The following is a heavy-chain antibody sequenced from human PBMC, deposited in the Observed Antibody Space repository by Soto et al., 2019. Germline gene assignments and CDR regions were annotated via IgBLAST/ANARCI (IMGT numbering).Heavy chain of an antibody. CDR3: TSISHWNPSYYFHY. CDR1: GFTFSGSA. D-gene: IGHD1-1*01. J-gene: IGHJ4*02. V-gene: IGHV3-73*01. Sequence: EVQLVESGGGLVQPGGSLKLSCAASGFTFSGSAMHWVRQASGKGLEWVGRIRSKANSYATAYAASVKGRLTISRDDSKNTTYLQMISLKTEDTAVYYCTSISHWNPSYYFHYWGQGTLVTVSS. CDR2: IRSKANSYAT.